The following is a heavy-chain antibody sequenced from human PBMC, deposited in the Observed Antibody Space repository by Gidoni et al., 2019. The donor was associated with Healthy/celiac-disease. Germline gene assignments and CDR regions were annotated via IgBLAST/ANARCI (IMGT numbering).Heavy chain of an antibody. CDR2: INHSGST. D-gene: IGHD2-2*01. CDR1: GGSFSGYY. J-gene: IGHJ5*02. CDR3: ARGKGDIVVVPAARRRVWFDP. Sequence: QVQLQQWGAGLLKPSETLSLTCAVYGGSFSGYYWSWIRQPPGKGLEWIGEINHSGSTNYNPSLKSRVTISVDTSKNQFSLKLSSVTAADTAVYYCARGKGDIVVVPAARRRVWFDPWGQGTLVTVSS. V-gene: IGHV4-34*01.